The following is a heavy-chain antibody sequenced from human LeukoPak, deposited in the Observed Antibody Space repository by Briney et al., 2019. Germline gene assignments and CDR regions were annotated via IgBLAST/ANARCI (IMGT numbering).Heavy chain of an antibody. D-gene: IGHD3-22*01. V-gene: IGHV1-69*13. CDR1: GGTFSSYA. CDR3: ARDLKGLTYYYDSSGYYP. J-gene: IGHJ5*02. Sequence: GASVKVSCKASGGTFSSYAISWVRQAPGQGLEWMGGIIPIFGTANYAQKFQGRVTITADESTSTAYMELRSLRSDDTAVYYCARDLKGLTYYYDSSGYYPWGQGTLVTVSS. CDR2: IIPIFGTA.